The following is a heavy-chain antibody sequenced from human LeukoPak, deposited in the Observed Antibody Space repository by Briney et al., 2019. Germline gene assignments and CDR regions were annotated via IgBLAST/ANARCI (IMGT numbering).Heavy chain of an antibody. Sequence: PGGSLRLSCAASGFTFSSYAMSWVRRAPGKGLEWVSGISGSGGSTYYADSVKGRFTIFRDNSKNTLYLQMNSLRAEDTAVYHCANGWSPDYWGRGTLVTVSS. CDR3: ANGWSPDY. J-gene: IGHJ4*02. CDR1: GFTFSSYA. V-gene: IGHV3-23*01. D-gene: IGHD2-15*01. CDR2: ISGSGGST.